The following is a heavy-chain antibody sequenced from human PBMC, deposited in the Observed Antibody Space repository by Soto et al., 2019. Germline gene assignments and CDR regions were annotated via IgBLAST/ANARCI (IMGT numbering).Heavy chain of an antibody. Sequence: GESLKISCRGSGYSFTSYWIGWVRQMPGKGLEWMGIIYPGDSDTRYSPSFQGQVTISADKSISTACLQWSSLKASDTAMYYCARNGIAAAGTTYYYYGMDVWGQGTTVTVSS. CDR1: GYSFTSYW. CDR2: IYPGDSDT. V-gene: IGHV5-51*01. CDR3: ARNGIAAAGTTYYYYGMDV. J-gene: IGHJ6*02. D-gene: IGHD6-13*01.